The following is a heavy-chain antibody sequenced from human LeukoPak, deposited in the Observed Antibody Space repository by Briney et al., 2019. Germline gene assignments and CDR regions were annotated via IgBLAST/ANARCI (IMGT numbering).Heavy chain of an antibody. D-gene: IGHD3-22*01. Sequence: PSETLSLTCTVSGGSISSYYWSWIRQPPGKGLEWIGYIYYSGSTNYNPSLKSRVAISVDTSKNQFSLKLSSVTAADTAVYYCARDQSYYYDSSGSDAFDIWGQGTMVTVSS. CDR3: ARDQSYYYDSSGSDAFDI. CDR1: GGSISSYY. J-gene: IGHJ3*02. V-gene: IGHV4-59*12. CDR2: IYYSGST.